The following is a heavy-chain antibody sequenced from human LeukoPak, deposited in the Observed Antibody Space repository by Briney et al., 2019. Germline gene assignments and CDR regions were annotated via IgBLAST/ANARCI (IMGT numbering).Heavy chain of an antibody. D-gene: IGHD6-13*01. CDR2: FDPEDGET. CDR1: GYTLTELS. V-gene: IGHV1-24*01. J-gene: IGHJ4*02. CDR3: ATGVRTLSWPRWGYFDY. Sequence: ASVKVSCEVSGYTLTELSMHWVRQAPGKGLEWMGGFDPEDGETIYAQKFQGRVTMTEDTSTDTAYMELSSLRSEDTAVYYCATGVRTLSWPRWGYFDYWGQGTLVTVSS.